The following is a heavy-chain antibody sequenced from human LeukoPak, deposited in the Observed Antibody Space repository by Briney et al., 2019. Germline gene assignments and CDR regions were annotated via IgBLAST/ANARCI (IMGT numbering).Heavy chain of an antibody. D-gene: IGHD5-12*01. Sequence: SETLSLTCTVSGGSVSSGSYYWSWIRQPPGKELEWIGYIYYSGSTNYNPSLKSRVTISVDTSKNQFSLKLSSVTAADTAVYYCARTSGYDYSFDYWGQGTLVTVSS. CDR2: IYYSGST. J-gene: IGHJ4*02. CDR1: GGSVSSGSYY. V-gene: IGHV4-61*01. CDR3: ARTSGYDYSFDY.